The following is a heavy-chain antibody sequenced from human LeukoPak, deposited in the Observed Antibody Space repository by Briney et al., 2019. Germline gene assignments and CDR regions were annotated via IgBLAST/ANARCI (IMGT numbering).Heavy chain of an antibody. J-gene: IGHJ5*02. Sequence: KPSETLSLTCNVSGGSISSTSYYWGWIRQPPGKGLEWIGSIYYSGRTYYNPSLKSRVTISVDTSKNQFSLKLSSVTAADTAVYYCARGDSYGPYNWFDPWGQGTLVTVSS. D-gene: IGHD5-18*01. V-gene: IGHV4-39*07. CDR3: ARGDSYGPYNWFDP. CDR1: GGSISSTSYY. CDR2: IYYSGRT.